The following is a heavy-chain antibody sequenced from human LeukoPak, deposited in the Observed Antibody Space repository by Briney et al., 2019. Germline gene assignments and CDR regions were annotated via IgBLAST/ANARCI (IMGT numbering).Heavy chain of an antibody. CDR3: ASSEESTDY. D-gene: IGHD3-10*01. CDR1: GGSISSSSYY. CDR2: IYYSGST. Sequence: SETLSLTCTVSGGSISSSSYYWGWIRQPPGKGLEWIGSIYYSGSTYYNPSLKSRVTISVDTSKNQFSLELSSVTAADTAVYYCASSEESTDYWGQGTLVTVSS. J-gene: IGHJ4*02. V-gene: IGHV4-39*01.